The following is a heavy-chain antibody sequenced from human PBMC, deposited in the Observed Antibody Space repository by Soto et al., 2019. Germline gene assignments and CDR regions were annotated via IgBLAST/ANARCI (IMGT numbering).Heavy chain of an antibody. D-gene: IGHD6-13*01. CDR2: IYSGGST. V-gene: IGHV3-53*01. CDR3: ATAPDSGSWPWGVSYFDY. J-gene: IGHJ4*02. CDR1: GFTVSSNY. Sequence: EVQLVESGGGLIQPGGSLRLSCAASGFTVSSNYMSWVRQAPGKGLEWVSVIYSGGSTYYADSVKGRFTISRDNSKNTLYLQLNSLSGEDTAVYYCATAPDSGSWPWGVSYFDYWGQGTLVTVSS.